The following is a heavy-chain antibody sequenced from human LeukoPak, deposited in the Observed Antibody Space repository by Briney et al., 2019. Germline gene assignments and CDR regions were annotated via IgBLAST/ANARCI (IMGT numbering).Heavy chain of an antibody. CDR3: AREDKLLWFGESLHYYMDV. CDR2: IYTSGST. CDR1: GGSISSYY. J-gene: IGHJ6*03. Sequence: PSETLSLTCTVSGGSISSYYWSWIRQPAGKGLEWIGRIYTSGSTNYNPSLKSRVTMSVDTSKNQFSLKLSSVTAADTAVYYCAREDKLLWFGESLHYYMDVWSKGTTVTISS. V-gene: IGHV4-4*07. D-gene: IGHD3-10*01.